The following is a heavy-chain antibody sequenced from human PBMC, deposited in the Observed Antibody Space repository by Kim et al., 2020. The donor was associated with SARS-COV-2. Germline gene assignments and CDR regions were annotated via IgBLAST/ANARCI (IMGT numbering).Heavy chain of an antibody. V-gene: IGHV3-11*06. CDR2: INSDSTYT. CDR3: ARDYYGGGSYYTFEY. CDR1: RFIFSDYS. Sequence: GGSLRLSCAASRFIFSDYSMSWIRQAPGKGLEWISCINSDSTYTKYADSVKGRFTISRDNAKNSLYLQMNSLRAEDSAVYYCARDYYGGGSYYTFEYWGQGNLVTGSS. J-gene: IGHJ4*02. D-gene: IGHD3-10*01.